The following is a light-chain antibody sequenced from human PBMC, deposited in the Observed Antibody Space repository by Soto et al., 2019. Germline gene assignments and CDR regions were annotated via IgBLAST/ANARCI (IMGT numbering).Light chain of an antibody. CDR2: AAS. J-gene: IGKJ5*01. CDR1: QSVRSN. CDR3: QQYNEWPPFT. V-gene: IGKV3-15*01. Sequence: VVMTQSPATLSVSPGERATLSCRASQSVRSNLAWYQQKPGQAPRLVIYAASTRATGIPDRFSGSVSGTEFTLTISSLQSEDFAVYYCQQYNEWPPFTFGQGTLLEVK.